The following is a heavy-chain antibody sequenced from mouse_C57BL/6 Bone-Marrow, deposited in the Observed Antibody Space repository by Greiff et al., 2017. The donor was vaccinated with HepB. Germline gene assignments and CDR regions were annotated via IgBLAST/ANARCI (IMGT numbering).Heavy chain of an antibody. CDR3: VREHLQYYYGSSPNWYFDV. V-gene: IGHV10-3*01. CDR1: GFTFNTYA. CDR2: IRSKSSNYAT. Sequence: GGGLVQPKGSLKLPCAASGFTFNTYAMHWVRQAPGKGLEWVARIRSKSSNYATYYADSVKDRFTIPRDDSQSMLYLQMNNLKTEDTAMYYCVREHLQYYYGSSPNWYFDVWGTGTTVTVSS. J-gene: IGHJ1*03. D-gene: IGHD1-1*01.